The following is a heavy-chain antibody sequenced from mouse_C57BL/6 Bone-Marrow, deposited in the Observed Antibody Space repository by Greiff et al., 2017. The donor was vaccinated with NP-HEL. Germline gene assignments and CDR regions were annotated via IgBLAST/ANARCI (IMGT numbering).Heavy chain of an antibody. CDR2: IDPENGDT. CDR1: GFNIKDDY. V-gene: IGHV14-4*01. CDR3: TRVGYEFYFDY. J-gene: IGHJ2*01. Sequence: VQLQQSGAELVRPGASVKLSCTASGFNIKDDYMHWVKQRPEQGLEWIGWIDPENGDTEYASKFQGKATITADTSSNTAYLQLSSLTSEDTAVYYCTRVGYEFYFDYWGQGTTLTVSS. D-gene: IGHD6-5*01.